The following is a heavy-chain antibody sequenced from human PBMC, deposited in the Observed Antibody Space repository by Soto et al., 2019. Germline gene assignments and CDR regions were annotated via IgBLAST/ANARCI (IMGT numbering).Heavy chain of an antibody. V-gene: IGHV1-18*01. J-gene: IGHJ5*01. CDR1: GYSFVTSG. Sequence: ASVKVSCKASGYSFVTSGITWVRQAPGQGLEWMRWISAYNGNTNYAQMLQGRVTMTTDTSTSTAYMELRRLRSDDTAVYYCARGIHYDSSGYYSCFASWGQGTLVPVSS. CDR3: ARGIHYDSSGYYSCFAS. D-gene: IGHD3-22*01. CDR2: ISAYNGNT.